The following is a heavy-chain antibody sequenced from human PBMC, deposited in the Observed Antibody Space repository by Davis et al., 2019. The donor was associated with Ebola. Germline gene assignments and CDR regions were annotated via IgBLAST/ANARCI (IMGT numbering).Heavy chain of an antibody. CDR2: IYYSGST. J-gene: IGHJ4*02. Sequence: MPSETLSLTCAVSGGSISSYYWSWIRQPPGKGLEWIGYIYYSGSTNYNPSLKSRVTISVDTSKNQFSLKLSSVTAADTAVYYCARAWFSSSPDFDYWGQRTLVTVSS. CDR3: ARAWFSSSPDFDY. V-gene: IGHV4-59*01. CDR1: GGSISSYY. D-gene: IGHD6-13*01.